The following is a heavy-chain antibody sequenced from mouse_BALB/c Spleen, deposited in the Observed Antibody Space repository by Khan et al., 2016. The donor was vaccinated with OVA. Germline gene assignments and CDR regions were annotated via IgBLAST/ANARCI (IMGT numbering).Heavy chain of an antibody. CDR3: ARTHER. Sequence: VELVESGAELARPGASVKMSCKASGYTFTSYTMHWVKQRPGQGLEWIGYINPSSGYTKYNQKFKDKATLTADKSSSTVYMQLSSLTSEDSAVYYCARTHERWGKGTTLTVSS. CDR1: GYTFTSYT. J-gene: IGHJ2*01. CDR2: INPSSGYT. V-gene: IGHV1-4*01.